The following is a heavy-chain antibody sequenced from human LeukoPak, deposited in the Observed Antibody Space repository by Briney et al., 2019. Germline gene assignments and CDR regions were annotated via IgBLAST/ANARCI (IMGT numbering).Heavy chain of an antibody. V-gene: IGHV3-23*01. D-gene: IGHD2-2*01. CDR2: ISGSGGST. CDR1: GFTFSSYS. Sequence: PGGSLRLPCAASGFTFSSYSMNWVRQAPGKGLEWVSAISGSGGSTYYADPVKGRFTISRDNSKNTLYLQMNSLRAEDTAVYYCAKQAYIVVVPAAPAGRWFDPWGQGTLVTVSS. CDR3: AKQAYIVVVPAAPAGRWFDP. J-gene: IGHJ5*02.